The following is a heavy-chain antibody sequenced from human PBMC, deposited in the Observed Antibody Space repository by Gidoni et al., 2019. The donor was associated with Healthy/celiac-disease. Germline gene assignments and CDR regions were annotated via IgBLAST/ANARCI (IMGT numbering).Heavy chain of an antibody. J-gene: IGHJ4*02. V-gene: IGHV4-59*08. CDR1: GGSISSYY. D-gene: IGHD6-19*01. CDR3: ARGGGSSGWSDY. Sequence: QVQLQESGPGLVKPSETLSLNCTVSGGSISSYYWSWIRQPPGTGLEWIGYIYYSGSTNYTPSLKRRVTISVDTSKNQFSLKLSSVTAADTAVYYCARGGGSSGWSDYWGQGTLVTVSS. CDR2: IYYSGST.